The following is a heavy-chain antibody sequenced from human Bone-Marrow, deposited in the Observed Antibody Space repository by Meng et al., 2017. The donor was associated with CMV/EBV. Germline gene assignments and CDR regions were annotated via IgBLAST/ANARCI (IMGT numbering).Heavy chain of an antibody. J-gene: IGHJ4*02. D-gene: IGHD3-22*01. V-gene: IGHV1-18*01. CDR3: ARDINYYDSSGYAHYYFDY. CDR1: GYTFTSYG. Sequence: QVQLVPSGAEVKKPGASVKVSCKASGYTFTSYGISWVRQAPGQGLEWMEWISAYNGNTNYAQKLQGRVTMATDTSTSTAYMELRSLRSDDTAVYYCARDINYYDSSGYAHYYFDYWGQGTLVTVSS. CDR2: ISAYNGNT.